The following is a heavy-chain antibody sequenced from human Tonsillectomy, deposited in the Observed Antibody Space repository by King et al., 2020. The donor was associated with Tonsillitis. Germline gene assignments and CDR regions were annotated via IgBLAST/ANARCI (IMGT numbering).Heavy chain of an antibody. CDR3: ARAKGEAVYFDY. D-gene: IGHD2-21*01. CDR2: IHHTGGT. J-gene: IGHJ4*02. V-gene: IGHV4-30-4*01. CDR1: GDSISSGDYY. Sequence: LQLQESGPGLVKPSQTLSLTCTVSGDSISSGDYYWSWIRQSPGKGLEWIGYIHHTGGTYYNPSLKSRLVISVDTSKNQFSLSLTSVTAADTAVYYCARAKGEAVYFDYWGQGILVTVSS.